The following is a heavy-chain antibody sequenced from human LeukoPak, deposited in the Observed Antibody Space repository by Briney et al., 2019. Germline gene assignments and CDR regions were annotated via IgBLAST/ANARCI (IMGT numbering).Heavy chain of an antibody. CDR2: ISSNGGNT. CDR1: GFTFSSYA. V-gene: IGHV3-64D*06. J-gene: IGHJ4*02. D-gene: IGHD6-19*01. Sequence: GGSLRLSCSASGFTFSSYAMHWARQAPGKGPEYVAAISSNGGNTNYADPVKGRFTISRDNSKNTLYLQMSSLRIEDTAVYYCVKDHGYSSGWYVRGFDYWGQGTLVTVSS. CDR3: VKDHGYSSGWYVRGFDY.